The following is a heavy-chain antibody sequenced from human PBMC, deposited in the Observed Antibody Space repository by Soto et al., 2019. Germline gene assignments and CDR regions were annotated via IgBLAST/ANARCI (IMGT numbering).Heavy chain of an antibody. CDR3: AKDRTIFGVVIPDY. Sequence: VQLVESGGGVVQPGRSLRLSCAASGFTFSSYGMHWVRQAPGKGLEWVAIISYDGSNKYYEDSVKGRFTISRDNSKNTLNLQMNSLRAEDTAVYYCAKDRTIFGVVIPDYWGQGTLVTVSS. J-gene: IGHJ4*02. CDR2: ISYDGSNK. D-gene: IGHD3-3*01. V-gene: IGHV3-30*18. CDR1: GFTFSSYG.